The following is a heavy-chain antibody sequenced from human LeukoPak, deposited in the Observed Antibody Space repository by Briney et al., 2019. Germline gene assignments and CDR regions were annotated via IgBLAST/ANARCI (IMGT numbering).Heavy chain of an antibody. CDR3: AKALDYYDSSGYSFFEY. CDR2: IYSGGST. CDR1: GFTVSSNY. J-gene: IGHJ4*02. V-gene: IGHV3-66*01. D-gene: IGHD3-22*01. Sequence: GGSLRLSCAASGFTVSSNYMSWVRQAPGKGLEWVSVIYSGGSTYYADSVKGRFTISRDNSKNTLYLQLHSLRAEDTAMYYCAKALDYYDSSGYSFFEYWGQGTLVTVSS.